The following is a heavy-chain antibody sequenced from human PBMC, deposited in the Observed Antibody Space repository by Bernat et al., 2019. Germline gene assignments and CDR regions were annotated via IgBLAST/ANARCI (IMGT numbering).Heavy chain of an antibody. D-gene: IGHD6-19*01. Sequence: QVQLVQSGAEVKKPGSSVKVSCKASGGTFSSYAISWVRQAPGQGLEWMGGVIPIFGTANYAQKFQGRVTITADESTSTAYMELSSLRSEDTAVYYCARLRMAGPPREVGDYWGQGTLVTVSS. V-gene: IGHV1-69*01. CDR3: ARLRMAGPPREVGDY. CDR1: GGTFSSYA. CDR2: VIPIFGTA. J-gene: IGHJ4*02.